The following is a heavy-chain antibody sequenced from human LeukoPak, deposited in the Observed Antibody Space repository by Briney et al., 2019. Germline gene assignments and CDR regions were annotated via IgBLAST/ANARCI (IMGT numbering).Heavy chain of an antibody. CDR3: ARCIAGFDALDI. J-gene: IGHJ3*02. CDR2: IYSGGST. D-gene: IGHD6-13*01. V-gene: IGHV3-53*01. CDR1: GFTVSSNY. Sequence: GGSLRLSCAASGFTVSSNYMSWVRQAPGKGLEWVSVIYSGGSTYYADSVKGRFTISRDNSKNTLYLQMNSLRAEDTAVYYCARCIAGFDALDIWGQGTMVTVSS.